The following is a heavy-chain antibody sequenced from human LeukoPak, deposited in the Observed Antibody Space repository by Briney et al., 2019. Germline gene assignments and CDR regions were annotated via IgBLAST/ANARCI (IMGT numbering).Heavy chain of an antibody. J-gene: IGHJ5*02. CDR3: ARGPPNFDP. CDR2: IGTSGSTI. Sequence: PGGSLRLSCAASGFTFSTYSMNWIRQAPGKGLEWLSYIGTSGSTIYYADSVKGRFTISRDNARDSLYLQMNSLRAEDTAVYYCARGPPNFDPWGQGTLATVSS. V-gene: IGHV3-48*01. CDR1: GFTFSTYS.